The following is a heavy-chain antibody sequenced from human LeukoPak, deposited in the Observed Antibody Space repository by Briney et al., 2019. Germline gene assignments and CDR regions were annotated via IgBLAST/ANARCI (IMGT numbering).Heavy chain of an antibody. CDR3: AKDRQQSAAADY. CDR1: GFTFSTYT. CDR2: ISSSSSYI. D-gene: IGHD6-13*01. J-gene: IGHJ4*02. Sequence: PGGSLRLSCAASGFTFSTYTMNWVRQAPGKGLEWVSSISSSSSYIYYADSVKGRFTISRDNAKNSLYLQMNSLRAEDTAVYYCAKDRQQSAAADYWGQGTLVTVSS. V-gene: IGHV3-21*01.